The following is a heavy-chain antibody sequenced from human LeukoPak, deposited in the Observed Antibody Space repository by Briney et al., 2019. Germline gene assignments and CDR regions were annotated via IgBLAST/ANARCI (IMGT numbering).Heavy chain of an antibody. CDR1: GYTFTYG. V-gene: IGHV1-18*01. Sequence: ASVKLACKGSGYTFTYGVGWVRQAPGQGLEWMGWINPTNGNTNYAQKLQGRVTMTTDTSTSTAYMELRSLRSDDTAVYYCARDGYIVYCGQGSPVTVSS. CDR2: INPTNGNT. CDR3: ARDGYIVY. J-gene: IGHJ4*02.